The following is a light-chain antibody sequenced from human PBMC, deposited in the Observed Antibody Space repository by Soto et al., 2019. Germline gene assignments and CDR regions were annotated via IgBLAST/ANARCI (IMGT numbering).Light chain of an antibody. CDR2: AAS. CDR3: QQLNSYPRT. V-gene: IGKV1-9*01. J-gene: IGKJ1*01. CDR1: QTISSW. Sequence: DIQMTQSPSTLSGSVGDRVTITCRASQTISSWLAWYQQKPGKAPKLLIYAASTLQSGVPSRFSGSGSGTELTLTISSLQPEDFATYYCQQLNSYPRTFGQGTKVDIK.